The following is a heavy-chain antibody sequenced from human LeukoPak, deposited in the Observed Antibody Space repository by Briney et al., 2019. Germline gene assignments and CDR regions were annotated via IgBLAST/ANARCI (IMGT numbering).Heavy chain of an antibody. D-gene: IGHD3-22*01. Sequence: GGSLRLSCAASGFTFSGYAMSWVRQAPGKGLEWVSCIYGSGDTTYYADAVKGRFTISRDNSKDTLYLQMNSLRAEDTAVYYCARRYYYDSSGYYYDYWGQGTLVTVSS. CDR2: IYGSGDTT. J-gene: IGHJ4*02. V-gene: IGHV3-23*01. CDR3: ARRYYYDSSGYYYDY. CDR1: GFTFSGYA.